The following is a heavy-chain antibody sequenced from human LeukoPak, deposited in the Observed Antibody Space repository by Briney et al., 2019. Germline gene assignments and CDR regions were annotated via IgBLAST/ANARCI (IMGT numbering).Heavy chain of an antibody. Sequence: PGGSVRHSCAASGFTFSSYAMSWVRQTPGKGLEWVSAISGSGGSTYYADSVKGRFTISRDNSKNTLYLQMNSLRAEDTAVYYCAKDSLWFREEVDAFDIWGQGTMVTVSS. CDR1: GFTFSSYA. CDR3: AKDSLWFREEVDAFDI. CDR2: ISGSGGST. V-gene: IGHV3-23*01. J-gene: IGHJ3*02. D-gene: IGHD3-10*01.